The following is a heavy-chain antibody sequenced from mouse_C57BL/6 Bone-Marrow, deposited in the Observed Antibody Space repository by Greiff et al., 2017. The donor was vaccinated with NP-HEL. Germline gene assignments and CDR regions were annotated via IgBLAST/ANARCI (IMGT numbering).Heavy chain of an antibody. CDR2: IDPSDSYT. CDR1: GYTFTSYW. CDR3: ARSLGDYGSSYDY. V-gene: IGHV1-50*01. D-gene: IGHD1-1*01. Sequence: QVQLQQPGAELVKPGASVKLSCKASGYTFTSYWMQWVKQRPGQGLEWIGEIDPSDSYTNYNQKFKGKATLTVETSSSTAYMQLSSLTSEDSAVYYCARSLGDYGSSYDYWGQGTTLTVSS. J-gene: IGHJ2*01.